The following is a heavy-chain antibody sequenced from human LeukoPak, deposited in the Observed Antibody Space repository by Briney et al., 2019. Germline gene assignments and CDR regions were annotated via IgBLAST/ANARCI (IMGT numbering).Heavy chain of an antibody. V-gene: IGHV1-2*02. CDR3: ARGPRVAGTRRFDL. CDR2: INPNSGGT. D-gene: IGHD6-19*01. Sequence: ASVKVSCKASGCTFTGYYMHWVRQAPGQGLEWMGWINPNSGGTNYAQKFQGRVTMTRDTSISTAYMELSRLRSDDTAVYYCARGPRVAGTRRFDLWGRGTLVTVSS. CDR1: GCTFTGYY. J-gene: IGHJ2*01.